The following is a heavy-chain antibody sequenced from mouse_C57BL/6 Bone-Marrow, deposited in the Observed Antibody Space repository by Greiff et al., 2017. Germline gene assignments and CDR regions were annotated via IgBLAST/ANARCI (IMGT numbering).Heavy chain of an antibody. CDR1: GYPFTDYD. CDR3: TRRGYYESAY. J-gene: IGHJ3*01. D-gene: IGHD1-1*01. V-gene: IGHV1-15*01. CDR2: IDPENGGT. Sequence: QVQLQPSGPELVRPGASVTLSCKASGYPFTDYDMHWVKQTPVHGLEWIGAIDPENGGTAYNQKFKGKVILTVDKSSSTAYMELRSLTSEDSAVYYGTRRGYYESAYWGQGTLVTVSA.